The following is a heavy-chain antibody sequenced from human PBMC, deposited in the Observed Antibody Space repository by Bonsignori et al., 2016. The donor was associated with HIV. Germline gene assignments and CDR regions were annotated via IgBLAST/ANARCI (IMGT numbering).Heavy chain of an antibody. Sequence: WIRQPPGKGLEWVAGISWNSGTLGYADSVKGRFTISRDNAKNSLYLQMNSLRPEDTALYYCAKDMGPGYGSGSLYGFNFWGQGTKVTVSS. J-gene: IGHJ3*01. D-gene: IGHD3-10*01. CDR2: ISWNSGTL. CDR3: AKDMGPGYGSGSLYGFNF. V-gene: IGHV3-9*01.